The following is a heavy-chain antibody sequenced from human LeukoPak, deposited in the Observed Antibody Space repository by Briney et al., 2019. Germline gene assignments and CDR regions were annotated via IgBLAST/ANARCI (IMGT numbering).Heavy chain of an antibody. J-gene: IGHJ6*03. Sequence: ASEKVSCKASGYTFTSYGISWVRQAPGQGLEWMGWVSAYNGNTNYAQKLQGRVTMTTDTSTSTAYMELRSLRSDDTAVYYCARYGSGSYYSQIYYYYMDVWGKGTTVTISS. CDR2: VSAYNGNT. D-gene: IGHD3-10*01. CDR3: ARYGSGSYYSQIYYYYMDV. CDR1: GYTFTSYG. V-gene: IGHV1-18*01.